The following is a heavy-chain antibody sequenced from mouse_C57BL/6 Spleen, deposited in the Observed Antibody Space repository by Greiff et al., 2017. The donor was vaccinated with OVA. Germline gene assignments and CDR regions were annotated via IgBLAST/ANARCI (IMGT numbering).Heavy chain of an antibody. Sequence: QVQLKQSGPELVKPGASVKISCKASGYAFSSSWMNWVKQRPGQGLEWIGRIYPGDGDTNYNGKFKGKATLTADKSSSTAYMQLSSLTSEDSAVYFCASPSYYGSRLYAMDYWGQGTSVTVSS. CDR1: GYAFSSSW. CDR3: ASPSYYGSRLYAMDY. V-gene: IGHV1-82*01. D-gene: IGHD1-1*01. CDR2: IYPGDGDT. J-gene: IGHJ4*01.